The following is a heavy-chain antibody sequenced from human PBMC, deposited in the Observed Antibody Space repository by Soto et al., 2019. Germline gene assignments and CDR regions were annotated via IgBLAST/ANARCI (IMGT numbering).Heavy chain of an antibody. Sequence: QVQLQESGPGLVKPSETLSLTCTVSGDSISNFYWSWIRQPTGKGLESLGRISARGRTKYNPSLQGRVAMSLDTSKNQFSLRLTSLSAADTAVYFCARGMGRYFDLWGRGTLVTVFS. V-gene: IGHV4-4*07. CDR2: ISARGRT. CDR1: GDSISNFY. D-gene: IGHD2-8*01. J-gene: IGHJ2*01. CDR3: ARGMGRYFDL.